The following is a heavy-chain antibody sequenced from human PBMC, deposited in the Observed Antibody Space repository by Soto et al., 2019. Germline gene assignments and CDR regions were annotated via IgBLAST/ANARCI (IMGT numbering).Heavy chain of an antibody. Sequence: QITLKESGPTLVKPTQTLTLTCTFFGFSLTTSGVGVGWIRQPPGKALEWLALIYGVDDKRYSPSLKSRLTITGDTSKNQVVLTMTNMDPVDTATYYCAHRHYYGSGNLGMDVWGQGTTVTVSS. D-gene: IGHD3-10*01. CDR3: AHRHYYGSGNLGMDV. J-gene: IGHJ6*02. CDR1: GFSLTTSGVG. V-gene: IGHV2-5*02. CDR2: IYGVDDK.